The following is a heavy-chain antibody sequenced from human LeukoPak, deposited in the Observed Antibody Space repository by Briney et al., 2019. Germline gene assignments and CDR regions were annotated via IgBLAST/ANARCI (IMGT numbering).Heavy chain of an antibody. V-gene: IGHV5-51*03. Sequence: KPGESLKISCKGSGYSFTSYWIGWVRQMPGKGLEWMGIIYPGDSDTRYSPSFQGQVTISADKSISTAYLQWSSLKASDTAMYYCARGDYGDFRIFYTLSDYWGQGTLVTVSS. CDR1: GYSFTSYW. D-gene: IGHD4-17*01. CDR3: ARGDYGDFRIFYTLSDY. J-gene: IGHJ4*02. CDR2: IYPGDSDT.